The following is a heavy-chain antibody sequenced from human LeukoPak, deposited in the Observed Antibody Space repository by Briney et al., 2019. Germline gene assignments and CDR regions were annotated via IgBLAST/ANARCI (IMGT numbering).Heavy chain of an antibody. V-gene: IGHV3-11*01. CDR1: GFTFSDYY. Sequence: GGSLRLSCAASGFTFSDYYMGWIRQAPGKGLEWVSHINNRGSTIYYADSVKGRFTISRDNAKNSLSLQMNTLRAEDTAVYYCARGSGYYGGFNVLRDYWGQGTLVTVSS. CDR3: ARGSGYYGGFNVLRDY. J-gene: IGHJ4*02. CDR2: INNRGSTI. D-gene: IGHD3-22*01.